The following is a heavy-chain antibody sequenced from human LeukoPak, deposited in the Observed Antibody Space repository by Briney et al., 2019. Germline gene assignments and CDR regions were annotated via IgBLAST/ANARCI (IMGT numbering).Heavy chain of an antibody. CDR3: AKDQRITMLVLDVSYFDY. CDR2: SSGSGGST. Sequence: GGSLRLSCAASGFTFSSYGMSWVRQAPGKGLEWVSSISGSGGSSGSGGSTYYADSVKGRFTISRDNSKNTLYLQMNSLRAEDTAVYYCAKDQRITMLVLDVSYFDYWGQGTLVTVSS. J-gene: IGHJ4*02. V-gene: IGHV3-23*01. D-gene: IGHD3-22*01. CDR1: GFTFSSYG.